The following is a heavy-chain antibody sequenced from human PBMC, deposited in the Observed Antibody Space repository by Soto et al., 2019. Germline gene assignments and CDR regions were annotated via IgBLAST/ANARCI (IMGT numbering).Heavy chain of an antibody. Sequence: SVKVSCKASGGTCSSYAISWVRQAPGQGLEWMGGIIPIFGTANYAQKFQGRVTITADKSTSTAYMELSSLRSEDTAVYYCARGGDGYNYVWFDPWGQGTLVTVSS. CDR3: ARGGDGYNYVWFDP. CDR2: IIPIFGTA. D-gene: IGHD5-12*01. CDR1: GGTCSSYA. J-gene: IGHJ5*02. V-gene: IGHV1-69*06.